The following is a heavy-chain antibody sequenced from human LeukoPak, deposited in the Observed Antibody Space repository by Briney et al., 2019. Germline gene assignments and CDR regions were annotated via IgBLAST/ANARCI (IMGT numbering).Heavy chain of an antibody. V-gene: IGHV4-59*11. CDR3: ARVRGDYDILTGYYYYYMDV. D-gene: IGHD3-9*01. Sequence: SETLSLTCTVSGGSISSHYWSWIRQPPGKGLEWIGYIYYSGSTNYNPSLKSRVTISVDTSKNQFSLKLSSVTAADTAVYYCARVRGDYDILTGYYYYYMDVWGKGTTVTVSS. J-gene: IGHJ6*03. CDR2: IYYSGST. CDR1: GGSISSHY.